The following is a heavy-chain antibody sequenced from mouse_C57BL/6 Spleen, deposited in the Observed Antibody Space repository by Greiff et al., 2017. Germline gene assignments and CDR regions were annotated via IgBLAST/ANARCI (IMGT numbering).Heavy chain of an antibody. CDR1: GFTFSDYY. V-gene: IGHV5-16*01. J-gene: IGHJ4*01. Sequence: EVQVVESEGGLVQPGSSMKLSCTASGFTFSDYYMAWVRQVPEKGLEWVANINYDGSSTYYLDSLKSRFIISRDNAKNILYLQMSSLKSEYTATYYCARYYDYDGGLYAMDYWGQGTSVTVSS. D-gene: IGHD2-4*01. CDR3: ARYYDYDGGLYAMDY. CDR2: INYDGSST.